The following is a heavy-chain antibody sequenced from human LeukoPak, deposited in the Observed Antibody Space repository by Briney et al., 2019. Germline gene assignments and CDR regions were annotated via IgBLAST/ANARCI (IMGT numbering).Heavy chain of an antibody. D-gene: IGHD2-15*01. V-gene: IGHV3-7*01. CDR3: ARGHRLLPNWVDP. CDR1: GFTFSSYW. CDR2: IKQDGSEK. J-gene: IGHJ5*02. Sequence: PGGSLRLSCAASGFTFSSYWMSWVRQAPGKGLEWVTNIKQDGSEKYYVDSVKGRFTISRDNAKNSLYLQMNSLRAEDTAVYYCARGHRLLPNWVDPWGQGTLVTVSS.